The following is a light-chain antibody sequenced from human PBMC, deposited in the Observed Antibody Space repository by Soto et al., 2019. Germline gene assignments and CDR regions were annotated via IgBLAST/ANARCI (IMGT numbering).Light chain of an antibody. CDR2: GNS. CDR1: SSNIGAGYD. V-gene: IGLV1-40*01. Sequence: QPVLTQPPSVSGAPGQRVTISCTGSSSNIGAGYDVHWYQQLPGTAPKLLSYGNSNRPSGVPDRFSGSKSGTSASLAITGLQAEDEADYYCQSYDSSLSGWVFGGGTNLTVL. CDR3: QSYDSSLSGWV. J-gene: IGLJ3*02.